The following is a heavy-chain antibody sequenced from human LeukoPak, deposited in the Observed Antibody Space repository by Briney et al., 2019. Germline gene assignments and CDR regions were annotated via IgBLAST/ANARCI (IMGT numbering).Heavy chain of an antibody. CDR1: GFTFSNAW. CDR2: IKSKTDGGTT. D-gene: IGHD4-17*01. V-gene: IGHV3-15*01. J-gene: IGHJ4*02. Sequence: GGSLRHSCAASGFTFSNAWMSWVRQAPGKGLEWVGRIKSKTDGGTTDYAAPVKGRFTISRDDSKNTLYLQMNSLKTEDTAVYYCTTDTTVTAGFDYWGQGTLVTVSS. CDR3: TTDTTVTAGFDY.